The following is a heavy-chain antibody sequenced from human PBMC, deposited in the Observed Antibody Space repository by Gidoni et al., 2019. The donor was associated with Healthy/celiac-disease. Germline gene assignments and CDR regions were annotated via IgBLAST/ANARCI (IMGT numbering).Heavy chain of an antibody. CDR1: GFPFSSYG. J-gene: IGHJ3*02. V-gene: IGHV3-33*08. CDR3: ARDRWGIGAFDI. CDR2: IWYDGSNK. Sequence: QVQLVESGGGVVQPGRSLRLSCAASGFPFSSYGMHWVRQAPGKGLEWVAVIWYDGSNKYYADSVKGRFTISRDNSKNTLYLQMNSLRAEDTAVYYCARDRWGIGAFDIWGQGTMVTVSS. D-gene: IGHD3-16*01.